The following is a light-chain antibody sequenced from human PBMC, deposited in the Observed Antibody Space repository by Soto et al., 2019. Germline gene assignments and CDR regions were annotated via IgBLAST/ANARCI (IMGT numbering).Light chain of an antibody. CDR2: GVS. J-gene: IGKJ3*01. CDR1: QSVSSSY. V-gene: IGKV3-20*01. CDR3: QQYGSSPFT. Sequence: EIVLTQSPGTLSLSPGERATLSCRASQSVSSSYLAWYQQKPGQAPRLLIYGVSSRATGIPDRFSGSGSGTDFTLTISRLEPEDFALYYCQQYGSSPFTFGPGTKVDIK.